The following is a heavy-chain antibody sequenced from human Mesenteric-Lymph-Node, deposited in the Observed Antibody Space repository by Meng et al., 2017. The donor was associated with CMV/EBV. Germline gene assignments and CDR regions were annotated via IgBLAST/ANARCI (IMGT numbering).Heavy chain of an antibody. V-gene: IGHV1-2*02. CDR3: ATELTIVGVTSH. Sequence: ASVKVSCKASGYTFTDYYMHWVRQAPGQGLEWMGWINPKNGGTLFAQKFQDRLSVTRDTSISTIYMELSRLGSDDTAVYYCATELTIVGVTSHWGQGTLVTVSS. D-gene: IGHD1-26*01. CDR1: GYTFTDYY. CDR2: INPKNGGT. J-gene: IGHJ4*02.